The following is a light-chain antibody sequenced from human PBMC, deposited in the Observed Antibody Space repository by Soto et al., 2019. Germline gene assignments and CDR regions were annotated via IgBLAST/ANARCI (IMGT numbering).Light chain of an antibody. V-gene: IGLV2-8*01. Sequence: QSVLTQPRSVSGSPGQSVAISCTGTSNDVAAYDYVSWYQQHPGKAPKLMIYEVNKRPSGVPDRFSGSKSGNTASLTVSGLQAEDEADYYCSSYAGSSNVFGTGTKLTVL. CDR3: SSYAGSSNV. CDR2: EVN. CDR1: SNDVAAYDY. J-gene: IGLJ1*01.